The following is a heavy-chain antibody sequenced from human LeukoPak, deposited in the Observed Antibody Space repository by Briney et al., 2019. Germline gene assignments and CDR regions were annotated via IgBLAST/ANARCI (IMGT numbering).Heavy chain of an antibody. D-gene: IGHD6-6*01. Sequence: GGSLRLSCAASGFRFNTYWMSWVRQAPGKGLEWVANIKQDGNEKYYADSVKGRFTISRDNGKNSLYLQMNSLRAEDTAVYYCARTRGYSSSPIRTPCFDYWGQGTLVTVSS. CDR3: ARTRGYSSSPIRTPCFDY. J-gene: IGHJ4*02. V-gene: IGHV3-7*01. CDR2: IKQDGNEK. CDR1: GFRFNTYW.